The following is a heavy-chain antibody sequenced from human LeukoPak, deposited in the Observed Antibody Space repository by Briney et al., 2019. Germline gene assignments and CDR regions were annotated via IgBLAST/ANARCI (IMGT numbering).Heavy chain of an antibody. CDR2: IYTSGST. V-gene: IGHV4-4*09. D-gene: IGHD6-19*01. Sequence: PSETLSLTCTVSGGSISSYYWSWIRQPPGKGLEWIGYIYTSGSTNYNPSLKSRVTISVDTSKNQFSLKLSSVTAADTAVYYCARAHSSGYLGYWGQGTLVTVSS. CDR3: ARAHSSGYLGY. CDR1: GGSISSYY. J-gene: IGHJ4*02.